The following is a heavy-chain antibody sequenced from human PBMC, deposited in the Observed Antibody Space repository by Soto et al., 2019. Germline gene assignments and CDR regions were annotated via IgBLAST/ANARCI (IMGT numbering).Heavy chain of an antibody. Sequence: PSETLSLTCAVYGGSFSGYYWSWIRQPPGKGLEWIGEINHSGSTNYNPSLKSRVTISVDTSKNQLSLKLSSVTAADTAVYYCTLSPKDTEEAGTQNRSYFDYGGQGTLVTVSS. CDR1: GGSFSGYY. CDR2: INHSGST. D-gene: IGHD6-13*01. V-gene: IGHV4-34*01. CDR3: TLSPKDTEEAGTQNRSYFDY. J-gene: IGHJ4*02.